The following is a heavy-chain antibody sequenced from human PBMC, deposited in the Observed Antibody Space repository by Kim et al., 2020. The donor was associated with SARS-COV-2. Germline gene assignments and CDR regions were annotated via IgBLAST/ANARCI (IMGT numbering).Heavy chain of an antibody. J-gene: IGHJ4*02. D-gene: IGHD6-19*01. Sequence: AQKFQGRVTMTRNTSISTAYMELSSLRSEDTAVYYCARGPQGPIEVQSDYWGQGTLVTVSS. CDR3: ARGPQGPIEVQSDY. V-gene: IGHV1-8*01.